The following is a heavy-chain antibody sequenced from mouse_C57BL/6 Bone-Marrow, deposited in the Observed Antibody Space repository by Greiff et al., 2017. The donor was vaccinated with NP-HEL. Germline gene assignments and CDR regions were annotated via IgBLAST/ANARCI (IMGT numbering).Heavy chain of an antibody. D-gene: IGHD1-1*01. CDR3: ERPYYYGSSYTFDC. J-gene: IGHJ2*01. V-gene: IGHV1-19*01. CDR2: INPYNGGT. Sequence: EVQLQQSGPVLVKPGASVKMSCKASGYTFTDYYMNWVKQSHGKSLEWIGVINPYNGGTSYNQKFKGKATLTVDKSSSTAYMELNSLTSEDSAVYSCERPYYYGSSYTFDCGGKGTTLTVPS. CDR1: GYTFTDYY.